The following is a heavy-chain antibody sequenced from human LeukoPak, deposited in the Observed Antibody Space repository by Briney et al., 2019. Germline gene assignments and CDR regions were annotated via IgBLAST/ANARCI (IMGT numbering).Heavy chain of an antibody. J-gene: IGHJ6*03. CDR1: GFSLSSCN. Sequence: GGSLRLSCAAPGFSLSSCNMNWVRQTPGKGLEWVSSITSSSTYTFYADSVKGRFTISRDNARNSLYLQMNSLRAEDTAVYYCARDPYSGAYGDTYYYYMDVWGKGTTVTISS. CDR2: ITSSSTYT. CDR3: ARDPYSGAYGDTYYYYMDV. D-gene: IGHD1-26*01. V-gene: IGHV3-21*01.